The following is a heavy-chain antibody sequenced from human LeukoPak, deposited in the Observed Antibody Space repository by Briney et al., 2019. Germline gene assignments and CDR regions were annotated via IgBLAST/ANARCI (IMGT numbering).Heavy chain of an antibody. CDR3: ARGNIVVVPAAMGGGYYTYMDV. CDR2: ISAYNGNT. Sequence: GASVKVSCKASGYTFTSYGINWVRQAPGQGLEWMGWISAYNGNTNYAQKVQGRVTMTTDTSTTTAYMELTSLRSDDTAVYYCARGNIVVVPAAMGGGYYTYMDVWGKGTTVTVSS. J-gene: IGHJ6*03. CDR1: GYTFTSYG. V-gene: IGHV1-18*01. D-gene: IGHD2-2*01.